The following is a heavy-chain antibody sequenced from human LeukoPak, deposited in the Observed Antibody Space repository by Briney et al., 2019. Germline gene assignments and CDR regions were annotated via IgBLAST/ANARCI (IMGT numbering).Heavy chain of an antibody. CDR1: GGSFSGYY. D-gene: IGHD2-2*02. CDR2: INHSGST. V-gene: IGHV4-34*01. CDR3: ARGDRYCSSTSCYMPNFDY. Sequence: PSETLSLTCAVYGGSFSGYYWSWLRQPPGKGLEWIGEINHSGSTNYNPSLKSRVTISVDTSKNQFSLKLSSVTAADTAVYYCARGDRYCSSTSCYMPNFDYWGQGTLVTVSS. J-gene: IGHJ4*02.